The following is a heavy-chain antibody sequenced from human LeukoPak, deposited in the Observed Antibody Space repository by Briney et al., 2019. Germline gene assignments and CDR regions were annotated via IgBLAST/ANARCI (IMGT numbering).Heavy chain of an antibody. V-gene: IGHV4-59*08. D-gene: IGHD6-6*01. CDR2: IYHSGST. Sequence: SETLSLTCTVSGGSISSYYWSWIRQPPGKGLEWIGYIYHSGSTNYNPSLKSRVTISVDTSKNQFSLKLSSVTAADPAVYYCWIVCRSKSSSSPYYYYWDVSGKGTTVTVSS. CDR1: GGSISSYY. J-gene: IGHJ6*03. CDR3: WIVCRSKSSSSPYYYYWDV.